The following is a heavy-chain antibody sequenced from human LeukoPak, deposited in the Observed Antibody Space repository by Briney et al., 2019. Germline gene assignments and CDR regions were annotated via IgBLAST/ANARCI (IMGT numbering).Heavy chain of an antibody. CDR2: IYSGGST. CDR3: ARAGSYYMLDDDY. D-gene: IGHD3-10*01. J-gene: IGHJ4*02. CDR1: GLTVSSNY. V-gene: IGHV3-66*01. Sequence: GRSLSLSCAASGLTVSSNYMSGVRGAPGGGLEWVSVIYSGGSTYYADSVKGRFTISRDNSKNTLYLQMNSLRAEDTAVYYCARAGSYYMLDDDYWGQGTLVTVSS.